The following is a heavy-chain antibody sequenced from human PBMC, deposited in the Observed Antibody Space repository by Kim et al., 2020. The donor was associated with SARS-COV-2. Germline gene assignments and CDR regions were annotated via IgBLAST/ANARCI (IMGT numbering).Heavy chain of an antibody. D-gene: IGHD2-2*01. J-gene: IGHJ4*02. CDR1: GFTFSSYW. V-gene: IGHV3-7*01. CDR3: ARGGYCSSTSCRYYYDSSGYPRDY. CDR2: IKQDGSEK. Sequence: GGSLRLFCAASGFTFSSYWMSWVRQAPGKGLEWVANIKQDGSEKYYVDSVKGRFTISRDNAKNSLYLQMNSLRAEDTAVYYCARGGYCSSTSCRYYYDSSGYPRDYWGQVTLVTVSS.